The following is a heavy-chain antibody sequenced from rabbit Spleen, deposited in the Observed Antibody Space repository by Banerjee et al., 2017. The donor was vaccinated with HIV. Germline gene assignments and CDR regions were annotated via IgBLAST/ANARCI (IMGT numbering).Heavy chain of an antibody. CDR1: GFSFSSGYY. D-gene: IGHD5-1*01. J-gene: IGHJ6*01. CDR3: AREDNKYGTYDL. Sequence: QSLEESGGDLVKPGASLTLTCKASGFSFSSGYYMCWVRQAPGRGLEWIGCIYAGSSGSTYYANWAKGRFTISKTSSTTVTLQMTSLTAADTATYFCAREDNKYGTYDLWGPGTLVTVS. V-gene: IGHV1S40*01. CDR2: IYAGSSGST.